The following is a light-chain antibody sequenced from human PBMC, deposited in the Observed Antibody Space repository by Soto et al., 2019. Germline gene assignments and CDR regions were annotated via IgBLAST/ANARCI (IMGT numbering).Light chain of an antibody. J-gene: IGKJ1*01. CDR3: QQYGSSSLT. Sequence: EIVLTQSPGTLSLSPGERATLSCRASQSVTNNYLAWYQQKPGQAPTLLIYGASSRATGIPDRFSGSGSGTDFTLTISRLEPEDFAVYYCQQYGSSSLTFGQGTKVDIK. CDR2: GAS. CDR1: QSVTNNY. V-gene: IGKV3-20*01.